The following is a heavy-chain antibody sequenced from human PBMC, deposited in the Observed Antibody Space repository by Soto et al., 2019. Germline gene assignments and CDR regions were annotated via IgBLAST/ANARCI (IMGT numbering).Heavy chain of an antibody. CDR3: ARVYYDSSGYPYFDY. J-gene: IGHJ4*02. V-gene: IGHV4-59*01. D-gene: IGHD3-22*01. Sequence: QVQLQESVPGLVKPSETLSLTCTVSGGSISSYYWSWIRQPPGKGLEWIGYIYYSGSTNYNPSLKSRVTISVDTSKNQFSLKLSSVTAADTAVYYCARVYYDSSGYPYFDYWGQGTLVTVSS. CDR2: IYYSGST. CDR1: GGSISSYY.